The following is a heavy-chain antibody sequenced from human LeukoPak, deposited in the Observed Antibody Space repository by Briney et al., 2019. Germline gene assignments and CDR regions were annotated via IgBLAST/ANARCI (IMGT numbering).Heavy chain of an antibody. Sequence: SETLSLTCAVYGGSFSGYYWSWLRQPPGKGLEWIGEINHSGSTNYNPSLKSRVTISVDTSKNQFSLKLSSVTAADTAVYYCARGGGSSSGLVSWFDPWGQGTLVTVSS. CDR1: GGSFSGYY. CDR2: INHSGST. CDR3: ARGGGSSSGLVSWFDP. D-gene: IGHD6-13*01. V-gene: IGHV4-34*01. J-gene: IGHJ5*02.